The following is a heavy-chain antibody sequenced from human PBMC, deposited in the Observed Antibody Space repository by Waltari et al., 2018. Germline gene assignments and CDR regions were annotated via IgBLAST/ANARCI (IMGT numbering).Heavy chain of an antibody. CDR3: SRGGTSWLDY. D-gene: IGHD3-10*01. CDR1: GFTFRTSG. CDR2: ISYTGKAI. J-gene: IGHJ4*02. V-gene: IGHV3-48*03. Sequence: EVQLVESGGGLVQPGGSLRPSCAAYGFTFRTSGISWVRQAPGKGLEWVSYISYTGKAIYYADSVKGRFTISRDNAKDSLSLQMSSLRAEDTAVYYCSRGGTSWLDYWGQGVLVIVSS.